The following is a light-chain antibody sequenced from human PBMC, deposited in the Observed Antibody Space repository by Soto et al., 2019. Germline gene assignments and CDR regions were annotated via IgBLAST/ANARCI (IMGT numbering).Light chain of an antibody. CDR3: SAWDDTVRSYV. CDR2: RND. J-gene: IGLJ1*01. V-gene: IGLV1-47*01. Sequence: QSVLTQPSSVSGTPGQGGTISCSGIISNIGNNSVYWFQQLPGTAPKVLTNRNDQRPSGVPDRFSGSKSGTSASLAIRGLRSEEEAEYYCSAWDDTVRSYVFGTGTKVTVL. CDR1: ISNIGNNS.